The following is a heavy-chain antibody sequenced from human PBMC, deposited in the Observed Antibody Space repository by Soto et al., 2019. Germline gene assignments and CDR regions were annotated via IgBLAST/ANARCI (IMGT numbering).Heavy chain of an antibody. J-gene: IGHJ6*02. V-gene: IGHV4-34*01. CDR1: GGSFSGYY. Sequence: SETLSLTCAVYGGSFSGYYWSWIRQPPGKGLEWIGEINHSGSTNYNPSLKSRVTISVDTSKNQFSLKLSSVTAADTAVYYCARLVRGIRVYHYYGMDVWGQGNMVTVFS. CDR2: INHSGST. CDR3: ARLVRGIRVYHYYGMDV. D-gene: IGHD3-10*01.